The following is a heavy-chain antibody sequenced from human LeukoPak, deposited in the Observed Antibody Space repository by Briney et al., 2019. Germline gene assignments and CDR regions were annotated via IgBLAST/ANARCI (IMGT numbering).Heavy chain of an antibody. CDR2: ISASGSTT. J-gene: IGHJ6*02. CDR3: AKDDAILVRVNYFGMDV. CDR1: GFSFGAFA. Sequence: PGGSLRLSCAASGFSFGAFAMAWVRHAPGEGLGWGSCISASGSTTPYVDSVKGRFTISRDNSKNTVWLQMNSLRAEDSALYYCAKDDAILVRVNYFGMDVWGQGTTVIVSS. D-gene: IGHD2-21*01. V-gene: IGHV3-23*01.